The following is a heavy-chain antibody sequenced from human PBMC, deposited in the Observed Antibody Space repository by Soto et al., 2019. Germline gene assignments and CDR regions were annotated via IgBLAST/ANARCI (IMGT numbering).Heavy chain of an antibody. CDR2: INSDGSSI. J-gene: IGHJ4*01. CDR1: GFSFSTW. V-gene: IGHV3-74*01. Sequence: EVQLVESGGGVVQPGGSLRRSCVASGFSFSTWMHWVRQAPGKGLEWLSRINSDGSSISYADFVKGRFTVSRDNVKNTLYLQIDSLTVEDTAVYYCTRGASGDGNWDYWG. D-gene: IGHD5-12*01. CDR3: TRGASGDGNWDY.